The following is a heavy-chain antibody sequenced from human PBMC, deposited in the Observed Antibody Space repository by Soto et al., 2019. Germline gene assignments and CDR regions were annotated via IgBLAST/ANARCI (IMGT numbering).Heavy chain of an antibody. CDR3: ARRAGNSYYMDV. CDR2: IYYSGST. J-gene: IGHJ6*03. Sequence: PSETLSLTCTVSGGSISSGGYYWSWIRQHPGKGLEWIGYIYYSGSTYYDPSLKSRVTISVDTLYLQMGSLRAEDMAVYYCARRAGNSYYMDVWGQGTTVTVSS. CDR1: GGSISSGGYY. V-gene: IGHV4-31*03.